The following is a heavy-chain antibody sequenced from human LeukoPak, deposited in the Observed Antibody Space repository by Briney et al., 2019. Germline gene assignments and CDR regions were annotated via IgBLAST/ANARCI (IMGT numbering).Heavy chain of an antibody. D-gene: IGHD2-15*01. V-gene: IGHV3-74*01. J-gene: IGHJ4*02. Sequence: HTGGSLRLSCAASGFTFSSYWIHRVRQAPGKGLVWVSRINSDGSVTTYADSVKGRFTISRDNAKNTLYLQMNSLRAEDTTVYYCARTEGYCSAGSCEHFDNWGQGTLVTVSS. CDR1: GFTFSSYW. CDR3: ARTEGYCSAGSCEHFDN. CDR2: INSDGSVT.